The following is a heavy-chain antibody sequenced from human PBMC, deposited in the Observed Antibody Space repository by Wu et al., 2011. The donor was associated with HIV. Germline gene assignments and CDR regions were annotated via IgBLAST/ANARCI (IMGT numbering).Heavy chain of an antibody. CDR2: INPNSGAT. V-gene: IGHV1-2*02. Sequence: QVQLVQSGAEVKKPGASVKVSCKASGYTFSGYCMHWVRQAPGQGLEWMGWINPNSGATIYAQKFQGRVTMTRDTSINTAYMELSRLTSDDTAVYYCARGPDVGSGSYLDDWFDPWGQGTLVTVSS. CDR1: GYTFSGYC. CDR3: ARGPDVGSGSYLDDWFDP. J-gene: IGHJ5*02. D-gene: IGHD3-10*01.